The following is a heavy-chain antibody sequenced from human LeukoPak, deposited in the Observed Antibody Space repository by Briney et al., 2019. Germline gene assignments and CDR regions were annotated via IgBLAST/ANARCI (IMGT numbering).Heavy chain of an antibody. V-gene: IGHV3-48*04. Sequence: GGSLRLSCAASGFTFSSYSMNWFRQAPGKGLEWVSYISSSSTIYYADSVKGRFTISRDNAKNSLYLQMNSLRAEDTAVYYCARGGIVVVPAAMGWFDPWGQGTLVTVSS. CDR3: ARGGIVVVPAAMGWFDP. CDR2: ISSSSTI. CDR1: GFTFSSYS. D-gene: IGHD2-2*01. J-gene: IGHJ5*02.